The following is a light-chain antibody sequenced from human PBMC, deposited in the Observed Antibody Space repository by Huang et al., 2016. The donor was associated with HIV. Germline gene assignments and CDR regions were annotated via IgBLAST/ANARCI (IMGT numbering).Light chain of an antibody. Sequence: DIQLTQSPSSLSASVGDRVTITCRASQTITTNLNWYQQKPGKAPHLLIYGASNLHSGVTSRFSSSGSGTYFTLIISGLQPEDFATYYCQQTYTFPAFGRGTKVEIK. CDR3: QQTYTFPA. J-gene: IGKJ1*01. CDR2: GAS. CDR1: QTITTN. V-gene: IGKV1-39*01.